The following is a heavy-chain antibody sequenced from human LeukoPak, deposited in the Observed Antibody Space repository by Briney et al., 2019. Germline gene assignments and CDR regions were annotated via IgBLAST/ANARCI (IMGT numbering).Heavy chain of an antibody. CDR3: ARDCGTSSSCVNAFDV. CDR1: GYTFTSHA. CDR2: VNTNTGNP. Sequence: GASVKVSCKASGYTFTSHAMNWVRQAPGQGLEWMGWVNTNTGNPTYAQGFTGRFVFSLDTSVSTAYLQISSLKAEDTAVYYCARDCGTSSSCVNAFDVWGQGTMVTVSS. V-gene: IGHV7-4-1*02. D-gene: IGHD2-2*01. J-gene: IGHJ3*01.